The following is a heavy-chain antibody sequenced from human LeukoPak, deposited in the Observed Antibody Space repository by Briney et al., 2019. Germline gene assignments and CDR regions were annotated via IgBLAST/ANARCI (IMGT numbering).Heavy chain of an antibody. CDR3: ARSRGTIYRADEYDI. V-gene: IGHV4-31*03. CDR2: IYSSGFT. J-gene: IGHJ3*02. Sequence: PSQTLSLTCTVSGASTSSGIYYWTWIRHHPGQGLEWIGYIYSSGFTHYNPSLRSRVTMSIDTTNNQFSLRMTSVTVADTATYFCARSRGTIYRADEYDIWGQGTMVTVSS. D-gene: IGHD3-16*02. CDR1: GASTSSGIYY.